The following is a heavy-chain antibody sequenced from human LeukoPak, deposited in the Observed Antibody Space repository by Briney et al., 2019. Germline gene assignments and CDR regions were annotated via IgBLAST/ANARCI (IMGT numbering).Heavy chain of an antibody. D-gene: IGHD6-13*01. Sequence: SETLSLTCTVSGGSISSHYWNWIRQPPGKGLEWIGYIYYSGSTNYNPSLESRVTISVDTSKNQFSLKLTSVTAADTAVYYCRKKRNSTSCFINYWGRGTLVTVSS. CDR1: GGSISSHY. V-gene: IGHV4-59*11. CDR3: RKKRNSTSCFINY. J-gene: IGHJ4*02. CDR2: IYYSGST.